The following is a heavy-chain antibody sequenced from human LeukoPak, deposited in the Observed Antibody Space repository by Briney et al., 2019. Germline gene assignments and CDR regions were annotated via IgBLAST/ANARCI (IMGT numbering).Heavy chain of an antibody. Sequence: GGSLRLSCAASGFTFSSYSMNWVRQAPGKGLEWVSYISSSSSTIYYADSVKGRFTISRDNAKNSLYLQMNSLRAEDTAVYYCARGISGSYYLAYYYMDVWGKGTTVTISS. CDR1: GFTFSSYS. CDR2: ISSSSSTI. D-gene: IGHD1-26*01. J-gene: IGHJ6*03. V-gene: IGHV3-48*01. CDR3: ARGISGSYYLAYYYMDV.